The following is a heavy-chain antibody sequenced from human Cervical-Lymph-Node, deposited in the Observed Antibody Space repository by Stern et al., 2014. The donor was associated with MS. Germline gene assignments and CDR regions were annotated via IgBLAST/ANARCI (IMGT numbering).Heavy chain of an antibody. CDR2: IYPGDSDT. CDR3: ARRPPDCSSTSCYGMDV. J-gene: IGHJ6*02. D-gene: IGHD2-2*01. V-gene: IGHV5-51*01. Sequence: EVQLAQSGGEVKKPGESLKISCKGSGYSFRKYWIGWVRQMPGKGLGWMGIIYPGDSDTRSSPSFQGQVTISADISINTAYLQWESLKASDTAMYYCARRPPDCSSTSCYGMDVWGQGTTVIVSS. CDR1: GYSFRKYW.